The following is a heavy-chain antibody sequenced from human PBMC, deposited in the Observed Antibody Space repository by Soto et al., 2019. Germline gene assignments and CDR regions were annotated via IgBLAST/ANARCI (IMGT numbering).Heavy chain of an antibody. CDR3: ARDYLGCSSTSCYAGGLSPVY. V-gene: IGHV3-33*01. CDR2: IWYDGSNK. J-gene: IGHJ4*02. D-gene: IGHD2-2*01. CDR1: GFTFSSYG. Sequence: GGSLRLSCAASGFTFSSYGMHWVRQAPGKGLEWVAVIWYDGSNKYYADSVKGRFTISRDNSKNTLYLQMNSLRAEDTAVYYCARDYLGCSSTSCYAGGLSPVYWGQGTLVTVSS.